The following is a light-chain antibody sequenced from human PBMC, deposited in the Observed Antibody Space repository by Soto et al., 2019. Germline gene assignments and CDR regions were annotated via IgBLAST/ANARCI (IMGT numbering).Light chain of an antibody. V-gene: IGKV3-20*01. CDR3: QQYGSSPQPIT. J-gene: IGKJ5*01. Sequence: EIVLTQCPGTLSLSPGERATLSCRASQSVSSSYLAWYQQKPGQAPRLLIYGASSRATGIPDRFSGSGSGTDFPLTISRLEPEDFAVYYCQQYGSSPQPITFGQGTRLEIK. CDR1: QSVSSSY. CDR2: GAS.